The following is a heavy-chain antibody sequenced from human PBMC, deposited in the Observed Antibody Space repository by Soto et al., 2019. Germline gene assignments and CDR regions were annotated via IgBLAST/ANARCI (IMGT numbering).Heavy chain of an antibody. J-gene: IGHJ6*02. CDR2: IDPSDSYT. CDR1: GYSFTSYW. D-gene: IGHD6-25*01. CDR3: AGRIAADLGMDV. Sequence: GESLKISCKGSGYSFTSYWISWVRQVPGKGLEWMGRIDPSDSYTNYSPSFQGHVTISADKSISTAYLQWSSLKASDTAMYYCAGRIAADLGMDVWGQGTTVTVYS. V-gene: IGHV5-10-1*01.